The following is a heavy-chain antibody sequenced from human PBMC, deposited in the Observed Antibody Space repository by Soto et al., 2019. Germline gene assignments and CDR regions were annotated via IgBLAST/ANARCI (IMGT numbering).Heavy chain of an antibody. Sequence: EVQLVESGGGLIQPGGSLRLSCAASGFTVSSNYMSWVRQAPGKGLEWVSDIYSGGSTYYADSVKGRFTISRDNSKNTLYLQMNSLRAEDTAVYYCARHITMDPLLVYWGQGTLVTVSS. CDR1: GFTVSSNY. D-gene: IGHD3-10*01. CDR2: IYSGGST. J-gene: IGHJ4*02. V-gene: IGHV3-53*01. CDR3: ARHITMDPLLVY.